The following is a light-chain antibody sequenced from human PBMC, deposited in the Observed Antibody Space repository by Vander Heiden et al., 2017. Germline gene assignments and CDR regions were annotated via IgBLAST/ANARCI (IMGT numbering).Light chain of an antibody. CDR3: CSYAGSVI. J-gene: IGLJ2*01. V-gene: IGLV2-23*01. Sequence: QSALTQPAPVSGSPGQSTPISCTDSWYQQHPGKALKLIIYEGTKRPSGISKRFSGSNYATTGSLTISGLQAEDESYYCCCSYAGSVIFGGGTKLTVL. CDR2: EGT.